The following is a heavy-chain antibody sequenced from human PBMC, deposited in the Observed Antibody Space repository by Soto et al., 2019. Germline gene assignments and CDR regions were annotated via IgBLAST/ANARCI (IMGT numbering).Heavy chain of an antibody. CDR2: IGHSGST. CDR1: GGSFSGFY. J-gene: IGHJ4*02. Sequence: QVQLQQWGAGLLKPSETLSLTCAVYGGSFSGFYWSWIRQPPGKGLEWIGEIGHSGSTNYNPSLKSRVTISVDTSKNQFSLKLSSVTAADTAVYYCARGWGRIFDYWGQGTLVTVSS. V-gene: IGHV4-34*01. D-gene: IGHD7-27*01. CDR3: ARGWGRIFDY.